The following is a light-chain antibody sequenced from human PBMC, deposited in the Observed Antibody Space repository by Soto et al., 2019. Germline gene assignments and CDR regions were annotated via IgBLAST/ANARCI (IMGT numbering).Light chain of an antibody. Sequence: QSALTQPASVSGSPGQSITISSTGTSSDVGGYKYVSWYQQHPGKAPKLMIYEVSNRPSGVSDRFSGSKSGNTASLTISGLQAEDEADYYCTSYTTRSTYVFGTGTKVTVL. CDR3: TSYTTRSTYV. CDR1: SSDVGGYKY. V-gene: IGLV2-14*01. J-gene: IGLJ1*01. CDR2: EVS.